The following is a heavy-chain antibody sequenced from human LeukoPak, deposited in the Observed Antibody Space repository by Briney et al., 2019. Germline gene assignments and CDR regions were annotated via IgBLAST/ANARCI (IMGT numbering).Heavy chain of an antibody. J-gene: IGHJ4*02. CDR3: AREYESSGWYSKGSFDY. V-gene: IGHV4-4*02. Sequence: SGTLSLTCAVSSDSISSKNWWNWVRQPPGKGLEWIGEIYHSGITEYNPSLRSRVTISVDKSKNQFSLKLNSVTAADTAVYYCAREYESSGWYSKGSFDYWGQGILVTVSS. D-gene: IGHD6-19*01. CDR2: IYHSGIT. CDR1: SDSISSKNW.